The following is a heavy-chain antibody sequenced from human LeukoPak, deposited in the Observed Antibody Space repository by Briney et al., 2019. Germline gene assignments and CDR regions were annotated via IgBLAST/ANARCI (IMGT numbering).Heavy chain of an antibody. D-gene: IGHD3-22*01. CDR1: GFIFSGHW. CDR2: INSDGSSR. V-gene: IGHV3-74*01. Sequence: GGSLRLSCAASGFIFSGHWMHWVRQPPGEGLVWVSRINSDGSSRSYADSVKGRFTISRDNAKNTLYLQMNSLRAEDTALYYCASLSAYDTVDYWGQGTLVTVSS. J-gene: IGHJ4*02. CDR3: ASLSAYDTVDY.